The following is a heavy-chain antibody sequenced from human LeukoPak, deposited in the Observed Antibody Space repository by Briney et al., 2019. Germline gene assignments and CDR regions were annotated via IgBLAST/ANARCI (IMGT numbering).Heavy chain of an antibody. J-gene: IGHJ6*02. Sequence: PGRSLRLSCAASGFTFSSYAMHCVRQAPGKGLEWVAVISYDGSNKYYADSVKGRFTISRDNSKNTLYLQMNSLRAEDTAVYYCARDLAAAGTSYYYYGMDVWGQGTTVTVSS. V-gene: IGHV3-30-3*01. CDR1: GFTFSSYA. D-gene: IGHD6-13*01. CDR2: ISYDGSNK. CDR3: ARDLAAAGTSYYYYGMDV.